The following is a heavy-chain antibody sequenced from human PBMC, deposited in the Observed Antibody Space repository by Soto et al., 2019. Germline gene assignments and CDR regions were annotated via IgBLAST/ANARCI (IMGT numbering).Heavy chain of an antibody. V-gene: IGHV3-72*01. CDR2: TRNKANSYTT. Sequence: EVQLVESGGGLVQPGGSLRLSCAASGFTFSDHYMDWVRQAPGKGLEWVGRTRNKANSYTTEYAASVKGSFTISRDDSKNSLYLQMNSLKTEDTAVYYCARDLTLYGNYAEYYFDYWGQGTLVTVSS. CDR1: GFTFSDHY. J-gene: IGHJ4*02. D-gene: IGHD4-17*01. CDR3: ARDLTLYGNYAEYYFDY.